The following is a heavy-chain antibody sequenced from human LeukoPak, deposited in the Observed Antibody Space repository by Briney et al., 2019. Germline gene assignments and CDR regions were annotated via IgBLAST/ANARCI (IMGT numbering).Heavy chain of an antibody. CDR1: GFTFSSYA. D-gene: IGHD3-22*01. CDR2: ITGSSAST. CDR3: AKLDYYDTH. Sequence: GGSLKLSCAASGFTFSSYAMSWVRQAPGKGLEWVSSITGSSASTYYADSVKGRFTISRDNSKNTLYLQMNSLRAEDMAVYFCAKLDYYDTHWGQGTLVTVSS. V-gene: IGHV3-23*01. J-gene: IGHJ4*02.